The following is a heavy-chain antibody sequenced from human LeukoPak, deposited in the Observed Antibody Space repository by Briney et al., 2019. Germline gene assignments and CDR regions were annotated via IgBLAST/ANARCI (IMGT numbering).Heavy chain of an antibody. CDR2: IKQDGSEK. V-gene: IGHV3-7*03. D-gene: IGHD6-25*01. CDR3: ARDRRGSQAAQTFDY. CDR1: GFTFGSYW. J-gene: IGHJ4*02. Sequence: GGSLRLSCAASGFTFGSYWMSWVRQAPGKGLEWVANIKQDGSEKYYVDSVKGRFTISRDNAKNSLYLQKNSLRAEDTAVYYCARDRRGSQAAQTFDYWGQGTLVTVSS.